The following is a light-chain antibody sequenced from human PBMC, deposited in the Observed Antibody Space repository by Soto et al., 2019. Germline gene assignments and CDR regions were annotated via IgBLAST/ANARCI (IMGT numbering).Light chain of an antibody. Sequence: DIQVTQSPATLSAFVGDRVTISCRARQSIGTWLALYQQKPGKAPKLLIYDASTLESGVPSRFSGSGSGTEFTLTISSLQPEDVATYYCQEYNSYPVSFGQGTRLDI. J-gene: IGKJ5*01. CDR2: DAS. V-gene: IGKV1-5*01. CDR3: QEYNSYPVS. CDR1: QSIGTW.